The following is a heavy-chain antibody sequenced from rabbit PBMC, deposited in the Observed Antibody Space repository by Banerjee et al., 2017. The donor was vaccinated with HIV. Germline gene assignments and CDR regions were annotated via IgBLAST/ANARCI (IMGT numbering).Heavy chain of an antibody. D-gene: IGHD2-1*01. CDR3: ARDGFWTMTMVPYYFNL. V-gene: IGHV1S7*01. Sequence: QLKESGGGLVQPGGSLKLSCKASGIDFSLYYMSWVRQAPGKGLEWIGYIDPVFGSTYYASWVNGRFTISSHNAQNTLYLQLNSLTAADTATYFCARDGFWTMTMVPYYFNLWGQGTLVTVS. J-gene: IGHJ4*01. CDR1: GIDFSLYY. CDR2: IDPVFGST.